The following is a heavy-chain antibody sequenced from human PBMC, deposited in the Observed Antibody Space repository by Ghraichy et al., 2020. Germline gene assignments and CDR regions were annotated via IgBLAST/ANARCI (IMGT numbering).Heavy chain of an antibody. CDR1: GGSFSVYY. D-gene: IGHD5-24*01. V-gene: IGHV4-34*01. J-gene: IGHJ2*01. Sequence: SETLSLTCAVYGGSFSVYYWSWIRQPPGKGLEWIGEINQSGDTNINYDPSLKSRVTMSVDTSKNQFSLKLTSVTAAATAVYYCARVRRDCSKVYWYFDLWGRGTLVTVSS. CDR3: ARVRRDCSKVYWYFDL. CDR2: INQSGDTNI.